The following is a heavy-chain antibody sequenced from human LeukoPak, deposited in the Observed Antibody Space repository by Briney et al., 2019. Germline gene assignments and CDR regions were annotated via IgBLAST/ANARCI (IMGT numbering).Heavy chain of an antibody. CDR2: INPNSGGT. Sequence: ASVKVSCKASGYTFTSYYMHWVRQAPGQGLEWIGWINPNSGGTNYAQKFQGRVTMTRDTSISTAYMELSRLRSDDTAVYYCASPFRYFDWPFDYWGQGTLVTVSS. V-gene: IGHV1-2*02. CDR3: ASPFRYFDWPFDY. D-gene: IGHD3-9*01. CDR1: GYTFTSYY. J-gene: IGHJ4*02.